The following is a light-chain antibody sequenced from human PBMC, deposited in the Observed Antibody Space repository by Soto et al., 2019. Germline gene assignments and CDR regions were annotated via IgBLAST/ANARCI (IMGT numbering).Light chain of an antibody. V-gene: IGKV3-20*01. CDR1: QSVSSN. J-gene: IGKJ5*01. CDR2: GAS. Sequence: EIVMTQSPSTLSVSPGERATLSCRASQSVSSNLAWCQQKPGQAPRLLIYGASSRATGVPDRFSGSGSGTDFTLTISRLEPEDFAVYYCQQYGSSPSITFGQGTRLEIK. CDR3: QQYGSSPSIT.